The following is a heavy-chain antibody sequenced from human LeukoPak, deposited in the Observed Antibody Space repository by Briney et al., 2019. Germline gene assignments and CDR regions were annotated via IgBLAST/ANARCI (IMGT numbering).Heavy chain of an antibody. CDR3: ARVYSSSFDY. V-gene: IGHV4-59*01. CDR2: IYYSGST. Sequence: XSSYYWXXIRQPPGKGLEWIGYIYYSGSTNYNPSLKSRVTISVDTSKNQFSLKLSSVTAADTAVYYCARVYSSSFDYWGQGTLVTVSS. D-gene: IGHD6-6*01. J-gene: IGHJ4*02. CDR1: XSSYY.